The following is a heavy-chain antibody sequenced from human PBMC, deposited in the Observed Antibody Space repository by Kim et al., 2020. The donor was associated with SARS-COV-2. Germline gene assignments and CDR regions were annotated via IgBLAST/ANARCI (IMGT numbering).Heavy chain of an antibody. CDR1: GGSISSSSYY. Sequence: SETLSLTCTVSGGSISSSSYYWGWIRQPPGKGLEWIGSIYYSGSTYYNPSLKSRVTMSVDTSQNQFSLKLSSVTAADTAVYYCARDIGRYFDWLPRFDPWGQGTLVTVSS. V-gene: IGHV4-39*07. CDR3: ARDIGRYFDWLPRFDP. D-gene: IGHD3-9*01. J-gene: IGHJ5*02. CDR2: IYYSGST.